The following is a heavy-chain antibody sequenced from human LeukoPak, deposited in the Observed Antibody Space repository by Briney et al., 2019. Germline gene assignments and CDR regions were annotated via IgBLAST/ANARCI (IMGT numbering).Heavy chain of an antibody. V-gene: IGHV3-53*01. CDR2: IYSGGST. CDR3: VRTIDDFWSGYYPLD. J-gene: IGHJ4*02. Sequence: GGSLRLSCAASGYTVSSNYMSWVRQAPGKGLEWVSVIYSGGSTYYADSVKGRFTIFRDNSKNTLYLQMNSLRDEDTAVYYCVRTIDDFWSGYYPLDWGQGTLVTVSS. CDR1: GYTVSSNY. D-gene: IGHD3-3*01.